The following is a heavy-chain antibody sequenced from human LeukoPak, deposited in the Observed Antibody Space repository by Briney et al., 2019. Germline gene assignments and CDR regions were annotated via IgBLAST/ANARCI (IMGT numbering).Heavy chain of an antibody. CDR1: GFTFSSSA. V-gene: IGHV3-23*01. D-gene: IGHD3-16*01. J-gene: IGHJ4*02. Sequence: GGSLRLSCAASGFTFSSSAMGWVRRAPQKGRVWVSAIPASGPKTYYTGSVRGRFTIPRDNSKNTVYLKMQSLRAEDTAVYYCVKEASKTFGIYTADYWGQGTLVTVSS. CDR3: VKEASKTFGIYTADY. CDR2: IPASGPKT.